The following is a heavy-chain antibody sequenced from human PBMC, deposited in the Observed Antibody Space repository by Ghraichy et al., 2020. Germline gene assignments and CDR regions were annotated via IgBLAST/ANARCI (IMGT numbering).Heavy chain of an antibody. CDR1: GGSISSYY. J-gene: IGHJ4*02. D-gene: IGHD2-15*01. Sequence: SETLSLTCSVSGGSISSYYWNWIRQPAGKGLEWIGRIYSSGSTNYNPSLKSRVTMSLDTSKNQVTLKLSSVTAADTAVYYCARGAGYCNGDRCYVYFDYWGQGTLVTVSS. CDR2: IYSSGST. CDR3: ARGAGYCNGDRCYVYFDY. V-gene: IGHV4-4*07.